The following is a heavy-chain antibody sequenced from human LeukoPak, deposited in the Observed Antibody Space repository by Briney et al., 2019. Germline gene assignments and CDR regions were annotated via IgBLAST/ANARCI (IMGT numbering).Heavy chain of an antibody. CDR2: ISHSGTT. V-gene: IGHV4-34*01. J-gene: IGHJ5*02. CDR1: GGSFSDYQ. CDR3: AKNGQSGFSFDP. Sequence: SETLSLTCAVSGGSFSDYQWNWIRQSPGKGLEWIGEISHSGTTTYNPSLKSRVTISVDTSKNQFSLKLRSVTAADTAVYYCAKNGQSGFSFDPWGQGTLVTVSS. D-gene: IGHD3-3*01.